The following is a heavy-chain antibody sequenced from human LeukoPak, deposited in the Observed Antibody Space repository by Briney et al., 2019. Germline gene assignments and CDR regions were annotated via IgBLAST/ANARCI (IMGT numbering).Heavy chain of an antibody. CDR3: ARKITAAGTY. CDR2: IKEDGSET. D-gene: IGHD6-13*01. V-gene: IGHV3-7*04. CDR1: GFTFNSYW. J-gene: IGHJ4*02. Sequence: GGSLTLSCAASGFTFNSYWMNWVRQAPGKGLQWVATIKEDGSETFYVDSVKGRFTISRDNAKNSLYLQMNSLRAEDTAVYYCARKITAAGTYWGQGTLVTVSS.